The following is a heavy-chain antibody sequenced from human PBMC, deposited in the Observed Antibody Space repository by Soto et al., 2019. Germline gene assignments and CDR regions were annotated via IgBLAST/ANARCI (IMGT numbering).Heavy chain of an antibody. Sequence: GGSLRLCCAASRFTFSTYGIHWVRQAPGKGLDWVAVISHDGSNTNYADSVKGRFTISRDNSKNTVYLQMNSLRAEDTAVYYCATDTYYYYSSGYYVFDYWGQGT. V-gene: IGHV3-30*03. CDR2: ISHDGSNT. D-gene: IGHD3-22*01. J-gene: IGHJ4*02. CDR1: RFTFSTYG. CDR3: ATDTYYYYSSGYYVFDY.